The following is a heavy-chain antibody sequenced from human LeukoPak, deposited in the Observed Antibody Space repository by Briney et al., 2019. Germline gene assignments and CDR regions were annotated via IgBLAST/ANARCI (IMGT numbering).Heavy chain of an antibody. CDR2: IYSGGST. D-gene: IGHD5-24*01. CDR1: GFTVSSNY. CDR3: AREMATTPYYYYGMDV. Sequence: GGSLRLSCAVSGFTVSSNYMSWVRQAPGKGLEWVSVIYSGGSTYYADSLKGRFTISRDNSKNTLYLQMNSLRAEDTAVYYCAREMATTPYYYYGMDVWGQGTTVTVSS. V-gene: IGHV3-53*05. J-gene: IGHJ6*02.